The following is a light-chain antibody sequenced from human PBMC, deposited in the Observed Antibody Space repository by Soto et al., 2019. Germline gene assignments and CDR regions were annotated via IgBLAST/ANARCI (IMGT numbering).Light chain of an antibody. CDR3: SSYAGSNKSV. CDR2: EVS. V-gene: IGLV2-8*01. CDR1: SSDAGGYNY. Sequence: QSVLTQPPSASGSPGQSVTISCTGTSSDAGGYNYVSWYQQHPGKAPNLMIYEVSKRPSGVPDRFSGSKSGNTASLTVSGLQPEDEADYYCSSYAGSNKSVFGTGTKVTVL. J-gene: IGLJ1*01.